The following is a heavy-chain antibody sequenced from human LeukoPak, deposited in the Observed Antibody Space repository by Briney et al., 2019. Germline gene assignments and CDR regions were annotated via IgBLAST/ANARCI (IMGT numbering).Heavy chain of an antibody. CDR2: ISGSGGST. Sequence: GGSLRLSCAASGFTFTSYAMTWVRQAPGKGLEWVSAISGSGGSTYYADSVKGRFTVSRDNSKNTLYLQMNSLRAEDTAVYYCAKDRSFVYSSSWYYWGQGTLVTVSS. V-gene: IGHV3-23*01. CDR3: AKDRSFVYSSSWYY. D-gene: IGHD6-13*01. CDR1: GFTFTSYA. J-gene: IGHJ4*02.